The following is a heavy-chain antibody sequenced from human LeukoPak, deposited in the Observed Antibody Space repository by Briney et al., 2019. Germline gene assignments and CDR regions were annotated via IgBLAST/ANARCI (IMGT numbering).Heavy chain of an antibody. J-gene: IGHJ4*02. CDR3: ARGGNTDFYDSSGSNGDY. Sequence: GASVKVSCKASGYTFTNYGITWVRQAPGQGLEWVGWISPYNGDRNFARKLLGRVTLTTDTSTSTAHMDLRSLRSDDTAVYYCARGGNTDFYDSSGSNGDYWGQGTLVTVSS. D-gene: IGHD3-22*01. CDR2: ISPYNGDR. V-gene: IGHV1-18*01. CDR1: GYTFTNYG.